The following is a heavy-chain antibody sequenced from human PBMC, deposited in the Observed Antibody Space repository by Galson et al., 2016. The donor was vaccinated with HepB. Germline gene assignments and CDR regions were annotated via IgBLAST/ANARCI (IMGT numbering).Heavy chain of an antibody. J-gene: IGHJ4*02. CDR3: ARDWLVAVFDY. V-gene: IGHV1-18*01. CDR2: ISVYIGAT. D-gene: IGHD6-19*01. Sequence: SVKVSCKASGCTFNNYGIIWVRQAPGQGLEWMGGISVYIGATKYAPKVQGRVTLTADTSSNTVYMDLRSLRSDDTAVYYCARDWLVAVFDYWGQGTLVTVSS. CDR1: GCTFNNYG.